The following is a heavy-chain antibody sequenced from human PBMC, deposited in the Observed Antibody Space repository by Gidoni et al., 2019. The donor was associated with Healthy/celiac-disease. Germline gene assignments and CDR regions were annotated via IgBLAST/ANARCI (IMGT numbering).Heavy chain of an antibody. CDR3: ARVKGDLTYGDYVVGRLYYYYYMDV. CDR1: GGSISSYY. CDR2: IYYSGRT. Sequence: QVQLQESGPGLVKPSETLSLTCTVSGGSISSYYWSWIRQPPGKGLEWIGYIYYSGRTNYNPSLKSRVTISVDTSKNQFSLKLSSVTAADTAVYYCARVKGDLTYGDYVVGRLYYYYYMDVWGKGTTVTVSS. D-gene: IGHD4-17*01. V-gene: IGHV4-59*01. J-gene: IGHJ6*03.